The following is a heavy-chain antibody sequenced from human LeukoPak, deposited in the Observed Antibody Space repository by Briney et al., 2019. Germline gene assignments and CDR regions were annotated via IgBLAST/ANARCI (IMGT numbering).Heavy chain of an antibody. CDR3: VRDLEHFDIDY. Sequence: SETLSLTCTVSGGSVTSSGCFWGWVRQPPGEGLEWIGSISYSGSTSYTPSLKSRITISLDTSKDQFSLKMSSVTAADTAVYFCVRDLEHFDIDYWGQGALVTVSS. D-gene: IGHD1/OR15-1a*01. J-gene: IGHJ4*02. V-gene: IGHV4-39*07. CDR1: GGSVTSSGCF. CDR2: ISYSGST.